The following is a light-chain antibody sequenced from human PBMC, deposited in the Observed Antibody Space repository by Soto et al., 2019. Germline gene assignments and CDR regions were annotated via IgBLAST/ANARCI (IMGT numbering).Light chain of an antibody. CDR1: QSLNSW. CDR3: QQYSGYPLT. CDR2: KAS. Sequence: DIQMTQSPSTLSASVGDRDTITCRASQSLNSWLVWYQQKPGKVPKLLIYKASRLQSGVPSRFSGSESGTEFTLTISSLQPEDFATYYCQQYSGYPLTFGGGTKVENK. V-gene: IGKV1-5*03. J-gene: IGKJ4*01.